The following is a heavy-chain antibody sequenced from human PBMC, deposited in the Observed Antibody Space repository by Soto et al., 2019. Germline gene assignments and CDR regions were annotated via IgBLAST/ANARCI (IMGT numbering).Heavy chain of an antibody. V-gene: IGHV1-2*02. D-gene: IGHD1-7*01. CDR3: ARESVVTGTHHFDY. Sequence: GKVSCKASGYTFKDYFLHWVRQAPGQGLEWMGWINSNTGGTNYAQKFQGRVTMTRDTPISTAYMELSRLTSDDTAVYHCARESVVTGTHHFDYWGQGTLVTVSS. CDR2: INSNTGGT. J-gene: IGHJ4*02. CDR1: GYTFKDYF.